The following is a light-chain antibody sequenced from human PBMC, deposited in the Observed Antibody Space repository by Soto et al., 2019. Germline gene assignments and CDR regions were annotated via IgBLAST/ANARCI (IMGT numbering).Light chain of an antibody. CDR2: GAS. CDR1: QSVSSSY. Sequence: EIVLTQSPGTLSLSPGERATLSCRASQSVSSSYLAWYQQKPGQAPRLLIYGASSRATGIQDRFSGSGSGTDCTLTISRLEPEDFAVYYCQQYGSSPQTFGQGTRLQIK. V-gene: IGKV3-20*01. CDR3: QQYGSSPQT. J-gene: IGKJ5*01.